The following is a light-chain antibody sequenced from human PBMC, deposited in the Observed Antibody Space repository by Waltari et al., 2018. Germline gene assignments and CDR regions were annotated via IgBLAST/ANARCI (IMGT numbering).Light chain of an antibody. CDR1: SSNIRTNT. V-gene: IGLV1-44*01. J-gene: IGLJ1*01. CDR3: AAWDDSLKAYV. CDR2: SDS. Sequence: QSMLTQSPSASGTPGQRVTISCSGGSSNIRTNTVTWYRQMPGKTPKLLIFSDSRRPSGVPDRLSASKSGTAASLVISELQSEDEADYYCAAWDDSLKAYVFGSGTKVSVL.